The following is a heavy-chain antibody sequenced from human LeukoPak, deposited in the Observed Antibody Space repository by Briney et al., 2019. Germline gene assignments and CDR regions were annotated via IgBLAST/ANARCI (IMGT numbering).Heavy chain of an antibody. V-gene: IGHV3-53*01. Sequence: GGSLRLSCAASGFTVSSNYMSWVRQAPGKGLEWVSVTYSGGSTYYADSVKSRFTISRDNSKNTLYLQMNSLRAEDTAVYYFARWAVLPRAFDIWGQGTMVTVPS. D-gene: IGHD3-10*01. J-gene: IGHJ3*02. CDR3: ARWAVLPRAFDI. CDR2: TYSGGST. CDR1: GFTVSSNY.